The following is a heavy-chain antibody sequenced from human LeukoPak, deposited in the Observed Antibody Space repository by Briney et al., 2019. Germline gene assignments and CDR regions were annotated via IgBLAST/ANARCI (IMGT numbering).Heavy chain of an antibody. CDR2: INPNSGGT. J-gene: IGHJ4*02. Sequence: ASVTVSCKASGYTFTGYYMHWVRQAPGQGLEWMGWINPNSGGTNYAQKFQGRVTMTRDTSISTAYMELSRLRSDDTAVYYCAKDKRGWDPANGVRYFDYWGQGTLVTVSS. V-gene: IGHV1-2*02. D-gene: IGHD2-8*01. CDR3: AKDKRGWDPANGVRYFDY. CDR1: GYTFTGYY.